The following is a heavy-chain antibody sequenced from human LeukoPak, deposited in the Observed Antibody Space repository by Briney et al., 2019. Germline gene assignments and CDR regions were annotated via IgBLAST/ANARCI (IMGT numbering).Heavy chain of an antibody. CDR3: AREAGVVVPAAAFDY. Sequence: PGGSLRLSCAASGFTFSSYWVSWVRQAPGKGLEWVANIKQDGSEKYYVDSVKGRFTISRDNAKNSLYLQMNSLRAEDTAVYYCAREAGVVVPAAAFDYWGQGTLVTVSS. CDR2: IKQDGSEK. J-gene: IGHJ4*02. CDR1: GFTFSSYW. V-gene: IGHV3-7*01. D-gene: IGHD2-2*01.